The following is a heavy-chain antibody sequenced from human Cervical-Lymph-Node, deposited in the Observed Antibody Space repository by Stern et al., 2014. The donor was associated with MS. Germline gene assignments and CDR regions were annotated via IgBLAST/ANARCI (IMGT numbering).Heavy chain of an antibody. CDR3: ARTPVAGTFRYFDY. J-gene: IGHJ4*02. D-gene: IGHD6-19*01. V-gene: IGHV4-61*02. CDR1: GGSISSGSYY. Sequence: QLQLRESGPGLVKPSQTLSLTCTVSGGSISSGSYYWSWIRQPAGKGLEWIGRIYTSGNTNYSPSLKTRVTISVDTSKNQFSRKLSSVTAADTAVYYCARTPVAGTFRYFDYWGQGTLVTVSS. CDR2: IYTSGNT.